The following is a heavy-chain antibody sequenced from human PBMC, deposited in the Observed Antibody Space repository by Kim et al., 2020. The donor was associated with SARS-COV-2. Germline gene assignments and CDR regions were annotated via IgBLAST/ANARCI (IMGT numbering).Heavy chain of an antibody. Sequence: VKGRLTTSRDNAKNTLYLQLNNLRAEDTAVYYCAKERRKYCSGGSCHLEYWGQGTLVTVSS. CDR3: AKERRKYCSGGSCHLEY. D-gene: IGHD2-15*01. J-gene: IGHJ4*02. V-gene: IGHV3-33*06.